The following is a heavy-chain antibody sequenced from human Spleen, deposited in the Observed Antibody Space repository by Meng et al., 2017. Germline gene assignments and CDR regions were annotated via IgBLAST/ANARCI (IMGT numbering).Heavy chain of an antibody. V-gene: IGHV4-34*01. D-gene: IGHD4-11*01. J-gene: IGHJ4*02. CDR1: GGAFCEYD. Sequence: VLRPQWGAGLLQPSEPLSLTCVVSGGAFCEYDWSGIRQPPGKGLGWIGEFKHSGSTNYNPSLESRATISVDTSQNNLSLKLSSVTAADSAVYDCARGPTTMAHDFDYWGQGTLVTVSS. CDR2: FKHSGST. CDR3: ARGPTTMAHDFDY.